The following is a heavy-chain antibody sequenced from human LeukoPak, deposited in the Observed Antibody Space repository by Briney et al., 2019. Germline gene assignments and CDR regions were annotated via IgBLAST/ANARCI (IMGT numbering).Heavy chain of an antibody. CDR1: GYTFTSYD. CDR2: MNPNSGNT. D-gene: IGHD6-19*01. CDR3: ARGQASGWYVRGYYYYGMDV. J-gene: IGHJ6*02. Sequence: GASVKVSCTASGYTFTSYDINWVRQATGQGLEWMGWMNPNSGNTGYAQKFQGRVTMTRNTSISTAYMELSSLRSEDTAVYYCARGQASGWYVRGYYYYGMDVWGQGTTVTVSS. V-gene: IGHV1-8*01.